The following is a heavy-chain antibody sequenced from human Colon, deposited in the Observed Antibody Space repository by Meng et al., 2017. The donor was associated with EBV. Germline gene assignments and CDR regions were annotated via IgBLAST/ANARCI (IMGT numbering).Heavy chain of an antibody. CDR1: GYTFTSYA. CDR3: ARSTYYHDSSGPAFDY. CDR2: INTNTGSP. Sequence: QWQSVRSGAELGKPCASVGVSCKASGYTFTSYAMNWVRQAPGQGLEWMGSINTNTGSPTYDQGFTGRLVFSLDTSVSTAYLQITSLKPDDTAVYYCARSTYYHDSSGPAFDYWGQGTLVTVSS. D-gene: IGHD3-22*01. J-gene: IGHJ4*02. V-gene: IGHV7-4-1*02.